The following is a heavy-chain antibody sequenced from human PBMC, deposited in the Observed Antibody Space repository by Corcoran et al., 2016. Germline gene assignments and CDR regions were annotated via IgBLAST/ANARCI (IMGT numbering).Heavy chain of an antibody. V-gene: IGHV4-34*01. CDR3: ARAYDSFYYYGMDV. CDR1: GGSFSGYY. D-gene: IGHD3-22*01. CDR2: INHSGST. J-gene: IGHJ6*02. Sequence: QVQLQQWGAGLLKPSETLSLTCAVYGGSFSGYYWSWIRQPPGKGLEWIGEINHSGSTNYNPSLKSRVTISVDTSKNQFSLKLSSVTAADTAVDYCARAYDSFYYYGMDVWGQGTTVTVSS.